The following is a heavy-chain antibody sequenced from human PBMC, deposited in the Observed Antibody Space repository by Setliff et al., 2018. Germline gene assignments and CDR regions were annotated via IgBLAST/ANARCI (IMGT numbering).Heavy chain of an antibody. J-gene: IGHJ4*02. CDR2: ISSSGSLI. CDR1: GVTFNSYV. Sequence: GSLRLSCAVSGVTFNSYVMSWVRQAPGKGLEWVAYISSSGSLIYYPDSVKGRFTISRDNAKKSVDLQMNSLRAEDTAVYYCATKAVAGTGGQGTLVTVSS. D-gene: IGHD6-19*01. V-gene: IGHV3-48*04. CDR3: ATKAVAGT.